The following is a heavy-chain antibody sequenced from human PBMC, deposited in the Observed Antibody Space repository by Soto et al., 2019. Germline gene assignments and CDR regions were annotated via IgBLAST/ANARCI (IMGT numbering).Heavy chain of an antibody. CDR3: ARGMSYYDFWRTPDYYYYYYMDV. V-gene: IGHV3-48*01. J-gene: IGHJ6*03. CDR1: GFTFSSYS. Sequence: GVSLRVSCAAAGFTFSSYSMNWVRKNTGKGLEWVSYISSSSSAIYYADSVKGRFTISRDNAKNSLYLQMNSLRAEDTAVYYCARGMSYYDFWRTPDYYYYYYMDVWGKGTTVTVSS. D-gene: IGHD3-3*01. CDR2: ISSSSSAI.